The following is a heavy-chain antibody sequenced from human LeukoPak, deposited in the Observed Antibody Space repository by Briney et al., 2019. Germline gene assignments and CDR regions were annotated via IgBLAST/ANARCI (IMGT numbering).Heavy chain of an antibody. CDR3: ARDVAWSGYYLDY. D-gene: IGHD3-3*01. CDR1: GFTFSSYS. J-gene: IGHJ4*02. CDR2: ISSSSSYI. V-gene: IGHV3-21*01. Sequence: PGGSLRLSCAASGFTFSSYSMNWVRQAPGKGLEWVSSISSSSSYIYYADSVKGRFTISRDNAKNSLYLQMNSLRAEDTAVYYCARDVAWSGYYLDYWGQGTLVTVSS.